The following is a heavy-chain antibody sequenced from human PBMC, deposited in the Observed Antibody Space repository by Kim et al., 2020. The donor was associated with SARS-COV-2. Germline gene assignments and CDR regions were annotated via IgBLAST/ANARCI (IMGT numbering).Heavy chain of an antibody. CDR3: ASQRADTPYYYYGMDV. CDR1: GGSISSYY. V-gene: IGHV4-4*07. J-gene: IGHJ6*02. Sequence: SETLSLTCTVSGGSISSYYWSWIRQPAGKGLEWIGRIYTSGSTNYNPSLKSRVTMSVDTSKNQFSLKLSSVTAADTAVYYCASQRADTPYYYYGMDVWGQGTTVTVSS. D-gene: IGHD6-25*01. CDR2: IYTSGST.